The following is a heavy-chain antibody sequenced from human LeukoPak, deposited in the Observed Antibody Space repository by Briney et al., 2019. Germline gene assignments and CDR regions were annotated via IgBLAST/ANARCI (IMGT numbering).Heavy chain of an antibody. V-gene: IGHV5-51*01. J-gene: IGHJ4*02. CDR3: ARPGTGWSLEN. CDR2: IYPDDSDT. Sequence: GESLQISCKGSGYIFSNYWIAWVRQMPGRGLEWMGIIYPDDSDTRYSPSFQGQVTISADKSISTAYLQWSSLKASDSAMYYCARPGTGWSLENWGQGTLVTVSS. CDR1: GYIFSNYW. D-gene: IGHD6-19*01.